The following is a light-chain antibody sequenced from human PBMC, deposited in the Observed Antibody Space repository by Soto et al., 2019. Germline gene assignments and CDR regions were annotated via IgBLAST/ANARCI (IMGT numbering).Light chain of an antibody. CDR1: SSDVGNYNY. V-gene: IGLV2-14*01. CDR2: EVS. CDR3: TSYITNSALPI. J-gene: IGLJ2*01. Sequence: QSALTQPASVSGSPGQSITISCTGTSSDVGNYNYVSWYQQKSGKAPKQIIFEVSSRPSGVSNRFSGSKSGNTASLTISGLQAEDEADYYCTSYITNSALPIFGGGTKLTVL.